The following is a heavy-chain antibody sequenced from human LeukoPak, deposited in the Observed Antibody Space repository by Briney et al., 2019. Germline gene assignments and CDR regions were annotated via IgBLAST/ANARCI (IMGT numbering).Heavy chain of an antibody. Sequence: SGESLKISCKGSGYSFTGYWISWVRQMPGKGLEWMGRIDPSDSYTNYSPSFQGHVTISADKSISTAYLQWSSLKASDTAMYYCARLPLRLTGYYRFPLDYWGQGTLVTVSS. CDR1: GYSFTGYW. J-gene: IGHJ4*02. D-gene: IGHD3-9*01. CDR2: IDPSDSYT. V-gene: IGHV5-10-1*01. CDR3: ARLPLRLTGYYRFPLDY.